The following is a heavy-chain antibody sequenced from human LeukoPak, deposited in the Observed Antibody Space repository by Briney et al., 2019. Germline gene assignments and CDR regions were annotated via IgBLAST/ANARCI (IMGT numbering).Heavy chain of an antibody. J-gene: IGHJ4*02. V-gene: IGHV3-69-1*02. CDR1: GFTFDDHA. Sequence: GRSLRLSCAVSGFTFDDHAMHWVRQAPGKGLEWVSSISSISYIYYADSVKGRFTISRDNAKNSLYLQMSSLRAEDTAVYYCARARARIAVPGTGSSFDYWGQGTLVTVSS. CDR3: ARARARIAVPGTGSSFDY. D-gene: IGHD6-13*01. CDR2: ISSISYI.